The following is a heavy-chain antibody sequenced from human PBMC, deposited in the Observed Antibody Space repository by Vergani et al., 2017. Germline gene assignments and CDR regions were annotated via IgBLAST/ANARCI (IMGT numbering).Heavy chain of an antibody. J-gene: IGHJ5*02. Sequence: QVQLVQSGAEVKKPGSSVKVSCKASGGTFSRYAISWVRQAPGQGLEWMGGIIPIFGTANYAQKFQGRVTITADKSTSTAYVELSSLRPEDTAVYYCARVGQQLVLSGWFDPGGQGTLVTVSS. CDR3: ARVGQQLVLSGWFDP. CDR2: IIPIFGTA. CDR1: GGTFSRYA. V-gene: IGHV1-69*06. D-gene: IGHD6-13*01.